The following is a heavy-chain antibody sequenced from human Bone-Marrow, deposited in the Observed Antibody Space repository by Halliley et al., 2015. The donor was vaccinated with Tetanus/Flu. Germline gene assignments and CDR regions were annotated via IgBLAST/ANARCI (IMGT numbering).Heavy chain of an antibody. V-gene: IGHV4-31*03. D-gene: IGHD2-21*02. CDR1: GGSITSDSFY. Sequence: TLSLTCTVSGGSITSDSFYWSWIRQDPRKGLEWIGYIFHSGSAYYNPSLRSRLTISVDTSKNQFSLRLTSVTAADTVIYYCARAVTGMWQDFNWFDPWGQGMLVTVSS. J-gene: IGHJ5*02. CDR2: IFHSGSA. CDR3: ARAVTGMWQDFNWFDP.